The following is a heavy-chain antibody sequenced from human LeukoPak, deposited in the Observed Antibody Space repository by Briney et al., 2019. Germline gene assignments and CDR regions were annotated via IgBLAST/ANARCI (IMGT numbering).Heavy chain of an antibody. Sequence: SETLSLTCTVSGGSISSYYWSWIRQPPGKGLEWIGYIYYSGGTNYNPSLKSRVTISVDTSKNQFSLKLSSVTAADTAVYYCARDQRNYSYGYVWYFDYWGQGTLVTVSS. CDR2: IYYSGGT. J-gene: IGHJ4*02. CDR1: GGSISSYY. CDR3: ARDQRNYSYGYVWYFDY. D-gene: IGHD5-18*01. V-gene: IGHV4-59*01.